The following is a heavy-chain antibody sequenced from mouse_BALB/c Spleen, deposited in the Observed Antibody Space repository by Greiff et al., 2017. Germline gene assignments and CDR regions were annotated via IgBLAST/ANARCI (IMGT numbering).Heavy chain of an antibody. J-gene: IGHJ2*01. CDR2: ISYSGST. Sequence: DVHLVESGPSLVKPSQTLSLTCSVTGDSITSGYWNWIRKFPGNKLEYMGYISYSGSTYYNPSLKSRISITRDTSKNQYYLQLNSVTTEDTATYYCARNPSRDGFFDYWGQGTTLTVSS. CDR3: ARNPSRDGFFDY. V-gene: IGHV3-8*02. D-gene: IGHD2-3*01. CDR1: GDSITSGY.